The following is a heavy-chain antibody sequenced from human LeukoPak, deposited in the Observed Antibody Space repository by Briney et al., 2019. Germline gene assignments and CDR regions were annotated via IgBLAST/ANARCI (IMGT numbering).Heavy chain of an antibody. CDR1: GGSISGSSYY. J-gene: IGHJ4*02. CDR2: INYSGST. Sequence: SETLSLTCTVSGGSISGSSYYWSWIRQHPGKGLEWIGYINYSGSTYYNPSLKSRVTISVDTSKNQFSLKLSSVTAADTAVYYCARQGDYYDSSGYYYAFDYWGQGTLVTVSS. D-gene: IGHD3-22*01. V-gene: IGHV4-31*03. CDR3: ARQGDYYDSSGYYYAFDY.